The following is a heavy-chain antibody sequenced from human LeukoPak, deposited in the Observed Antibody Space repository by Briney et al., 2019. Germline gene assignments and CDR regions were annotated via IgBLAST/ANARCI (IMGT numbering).Heavy chain of an antibody. V-gene: IGHV4-38-2*02. CDR2: FYDSGNT. Sequence: PSETLSLTCTVSGYSISSGYYWGWIRQPPGKGLEWIGSFYDSGNTYYNPSLKSRVTISVDTSKNLFSLKVRSVTAADTAVYYCARATMVRGVIIPIFDYWGQGTLVTVSS. CDR1: GYSISSGYY. CDR3: ARATMVRGVIIPIFDY. D-gene: IGHD3-10*01. J-gene: IGHJ4*02.